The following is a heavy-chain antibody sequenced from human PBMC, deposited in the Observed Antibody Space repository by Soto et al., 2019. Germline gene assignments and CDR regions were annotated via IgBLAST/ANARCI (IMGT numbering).Heavy chain of an antibody. J-gene: IGHJ6*02. CDR3: ARRATLTAMAVDIYGMDV. CDR1: GYTFTSYG. Sequence: ASVKVSCKASGYTFTSYGISWVRQAPGQGLEWMGWISAYNGNTNYAQKLQGRVTMTTDTSRSTAYMELRSLRSDDTAVYYCARRATLTAMAVDIYGMDVWGQGTTVTVSS. D-gene: IGHD5-18*01. V-gene: IGHV1-18*01. CDR2: ISAYNGNT.